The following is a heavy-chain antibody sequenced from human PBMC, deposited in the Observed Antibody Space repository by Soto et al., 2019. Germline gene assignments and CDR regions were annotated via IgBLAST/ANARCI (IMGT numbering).Heavy chain of an antibody. CDR1: GFTFSSYG. CDR2: ISYDGSNK. D-gene: IGHD5-12*01. CDR3: SGATIGYYFDY. Sequence: QVQLVESGGGVVQPGRSLRLSCAASGFTFSSYGMHWVRQAPGKGLEWVAVISYDGSNKYYADSVKGRFTISRDNSKNTLYLKMISLRAEDTAVYYCSGATIGYYFDYWGQGTLVTVSS. J-gene: IGHJ4*02. V-gene: IGHV3-30*03.